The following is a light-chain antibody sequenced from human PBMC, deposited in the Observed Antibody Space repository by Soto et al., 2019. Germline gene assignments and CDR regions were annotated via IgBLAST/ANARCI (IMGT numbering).Light chain of an antibody. CDR2: DAS. Sequence: DIQMTQSPSTLSASVGDRVTITCRASQSASTFLAWYQQKPGQAPKPLIYDASTLQSGVRSRFSASGSGTEFARTISGLQPDDFEVYYCQQFNSSPLTFGQGTRLEIK. CDR1: QSASTF. J-gene: IGKJ5*01. V-gene: IGKV1-5*01. CDR3: QQFNSSPLT.